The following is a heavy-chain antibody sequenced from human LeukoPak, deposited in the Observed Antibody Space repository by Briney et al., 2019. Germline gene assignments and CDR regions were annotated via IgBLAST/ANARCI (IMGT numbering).Heavy chain of an antibody. CDR1: GGSFSGYY. CDR3: ARGRGSGWYEEKFDY. Sequence: PSETLSLTCAVYGGSFSGYYWSWIRQPPGKGLEWIGEINHSGSTNYNPSLKSRVTISVDTSKNQLSLKLSSVTAADTAVYYCARGRGSGWYEEKFDYWGQGTMVTVSS. CDR2: INHSGST. D-gene: IGHD6-19*01. J-gene: IGHJ4*02. V-gene: IGHV4-34*01.